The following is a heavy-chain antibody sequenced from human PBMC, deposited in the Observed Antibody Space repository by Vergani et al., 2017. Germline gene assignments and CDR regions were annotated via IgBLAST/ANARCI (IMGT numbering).Heavy chain of an antibody. Sequence: EVQLLESGGNLVQPGGSLRLSCEASGLTFWKFGMHWVRQGPGKGLEWVSGISWNSGAVDYADSVRGRYTISRDNAKNSLFLEMNSLSFEDTAVYFCTKGSVYDHDSAGHGYDPYTGFDLWGQGTWVTVSS. CDR2: ISWNSGAV. CDR3: TKGSVYDHDSAGHGYDPYTGFDL. D-gene: IGHD5/OR15-5a*01. J-gene: IGHJ3*01. V-gene: IGHV3-9*01. CDR1: GLTFWKFG.